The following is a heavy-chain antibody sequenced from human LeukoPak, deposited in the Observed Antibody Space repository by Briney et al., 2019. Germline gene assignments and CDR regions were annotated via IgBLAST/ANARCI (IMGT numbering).Heavy chain of an antibody. CDR2: VTGDGSST. Sequence: PGGSLRLSCAASGFTFEDYALHWVRQAPGKGLEWVSFVTGDGSSTYYADSVKGRLTISRDNSKNSLYLQMNSLRIEDTALYYCAKDRDTTGYEHWGQGTLVAVSS. CDR1: GFTFEDYA. V-gene: IGHV3-43*02. CDR3: AKDRDTTGYEH. D-gene: IGHD3-22*01. J-gene: IGHJ1*01.